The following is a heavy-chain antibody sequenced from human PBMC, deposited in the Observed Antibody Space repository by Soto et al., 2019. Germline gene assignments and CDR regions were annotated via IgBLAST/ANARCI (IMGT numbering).Heavy chain of an antibody. J-gene: IGHJ4*02. CDR1: GSSLTTTGVG. Sequence: QITLKESGPTRVRPTQTLALTCTFSGSSLTTTGVGVGWIRKTPVKALEWLAVIYWDDDKRYSPSLKSRLTITKDTSKNQLVLTRADMDPVDTATYFCAHRGYMYGNWDHGYFDYWGQGTLVTVSS. CDR3: AHRGYMYGNWDHGYFDY. D-gene: IGHD5-18*01. CDR2: IYWDDDK. V-gene: IGHV2-5*02.